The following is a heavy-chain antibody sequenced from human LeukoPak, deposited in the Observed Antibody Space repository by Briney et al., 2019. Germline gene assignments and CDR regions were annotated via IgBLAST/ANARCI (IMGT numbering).Heavy chain of an antibody. CDR3: ARDAYYYDSSGYPLDY. Sequence: PSETLSPTCTVSGGSISSYYWSWIRQPAGKGLEWIGRIYTSGSTNYNPSLKSRVTMSVDTSKNQFSLKLSSVTAADTAVYYCARDAYYYDSSGYPLDYWGQGTLVTVSS. CDR1: GGSISSYY. V-gene: IGHV4-4*07. CDR2: IYTSGST. J-gene: IGHJ4*02. D-gene: IGHD3-22*01.